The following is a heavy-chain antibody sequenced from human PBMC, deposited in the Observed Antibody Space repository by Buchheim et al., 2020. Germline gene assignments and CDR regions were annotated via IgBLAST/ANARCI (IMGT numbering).Heavy chain of an antibody. Sequence: QVQLVQSGAEVKKPGASVKVSCKASGYTFTSYDINWVRQAPGQGLEWMGWINTNTGNPTYAQGFTGRFVFSLDTSVSTAYLQISSLKAEDTAVYYCARGWELFVASPPQHWGQGTL. CDR2: INTNTGNP. J-gene: IGHJ1*01. CDR3: ARGWELFVASPPQH. D-gene: IGHD1-26*01. CDR1: GYTFTSYD. V-gene: IGHV7-4-1*02.